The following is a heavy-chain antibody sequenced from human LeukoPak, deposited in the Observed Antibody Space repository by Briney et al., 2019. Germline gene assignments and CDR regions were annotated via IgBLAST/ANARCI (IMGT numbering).Heavy chain of an antibody. J-gene: IGHJ5*02. V-gene: IGHV1-18*01. Sequence: ASVKVSCKASGYTFTSYGITWVRQAPGQGLEWMGWISAYNGNTNYAQKLQGRVTMTTDTSTSTAYMELRSLRSDDTAVYYCARDLYYDFWSGYYNWFDPWGQGTLVTVSS. D-gene: IGHD3-3*01. CDR2: ISAYNGNT. CDR1: GYTFTSYG. CDR3: ARDLYYDFWSGYYNWFDP.